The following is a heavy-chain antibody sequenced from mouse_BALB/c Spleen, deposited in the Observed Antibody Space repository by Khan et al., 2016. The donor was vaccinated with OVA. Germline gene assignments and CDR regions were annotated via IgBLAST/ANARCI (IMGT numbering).Heavy chain of an antibody. V-gene: IGHV9-3-1*01. CDR1: GYTFTNYG. J-gene: IGHJ1*01. CDR3: ARMRPYWYFDL. CDR2: INTYTGEP. Sequence: QIQLVQSGPELKKPGETVKISCKASGYTFTNYGMNWVKQAPGKGLKWMGWINTYTGEPTYADDLKGRVAFSLETSASTAYWQINNLKNEDTAKYFCARMRPYWYFDLWGAGTTVTVSS.